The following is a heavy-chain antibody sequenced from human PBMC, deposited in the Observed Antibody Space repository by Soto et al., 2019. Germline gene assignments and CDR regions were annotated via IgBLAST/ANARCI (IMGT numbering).Heavy chain of an antibody. CDR3: GKEGSNGWYDAY. J-gene: IGHJ4*02. D-gene: IGHD6-19*01. CDR2: ITGSGGAT. V-gene: IGHV3-23*01. CDR1: GFTFSTSV. Sequence: GGSLRLSCAASGFTFSTSVMSWVRQTPGKGLVWLSSITGSGGATYHADSEGRFTISRDNSKNTLYLQMNSLRAEDTAIYYCGKEGSNGWYDAYWGQGTLVTVSS.